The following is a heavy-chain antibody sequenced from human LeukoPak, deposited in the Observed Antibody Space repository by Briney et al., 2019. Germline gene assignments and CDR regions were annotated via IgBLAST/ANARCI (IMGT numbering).Heavy chain of an antibody. Sequence: PGGSLRLSCAASGFTLSSYEMNWVRQAPRKGREWVSYISSSGSTIYYADSVKGRFTISRDNAKNSLYLQMNSLRAEDTAVYYCARDAAGVDQVDDAFDIWGQGTMVTVSS. CDR2: ISSSGSTI. CDR3: ARDAAGVDQVDDAFDI. J-gene: IGHJ3*02. CDR1: GFTLSSYE. D-gene: IGHD2-15*01. V-gene: IGHV3-48*03.